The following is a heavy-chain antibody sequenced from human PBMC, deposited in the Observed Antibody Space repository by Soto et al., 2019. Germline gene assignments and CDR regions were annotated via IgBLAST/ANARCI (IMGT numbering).Heavy chain of an antibody. CDR2: IYYSGST. D-gene: IGHD2-15*01. CDR1: GGSISSYY. J-gene: IGHJ3*02. Sequence: QVQLQESGPGLVKPSETLSLTCTVSGGSISSYYWSWIRQPPGKGLEWIGYIYYSGSTNYNPSRKMRVTISVDTSKNQFSLKLSSVTAADTAVYYCARLVRYCSGGSCYFTRDAFDIWGQGTMVTVSS. V-gene: IGHV4-59*08. CDR3: ARLVRYCSGGSCYFTRDAFDI.